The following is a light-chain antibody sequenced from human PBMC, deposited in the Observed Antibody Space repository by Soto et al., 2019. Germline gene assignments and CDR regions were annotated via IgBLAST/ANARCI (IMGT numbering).Light chain of an antibody. V-gene: IGKV3-15*01. Sequence: EIVRTQAPATLSVSPGERATLSCRASQSVGSSLSCYQHKPGQAPRLVIYGASTRATGTPARFSGSGSGTDFTLTISSLKYEDFAVYYCQQDYYWPLTFGGGTKVEIK. CDR2: GAS. CDR1: QSVGSS. CDR3: QQDYYWPLT. J-gene: IGKJ4*01.